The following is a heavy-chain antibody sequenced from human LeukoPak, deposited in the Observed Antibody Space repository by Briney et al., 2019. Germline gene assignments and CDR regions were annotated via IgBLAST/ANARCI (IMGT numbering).Heavy chain of an antibody. D-gene: IGHD2-8*01. Sequence: GGSLRLSCTASGFTFGDYTMSWVRQAPGKGLEWVGFIRSKAYGGTAEYAASVKGRFTISRDDSKSIAYLQMNSLKIEDTAVYYCTRDYCINGVCYSGSYYSDYWGQGTLVTVSS. CDR2: IRSKAYGGTA. CDR3: TRDYCINGVCYSGSYYSDY. CDR1: GFTFGDYT. J-gene: IGHJ4*02. V-gene: IGHV3-49*04.